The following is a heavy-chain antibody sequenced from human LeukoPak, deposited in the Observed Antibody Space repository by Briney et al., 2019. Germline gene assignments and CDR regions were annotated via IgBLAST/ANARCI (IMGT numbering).Heavy chain of an antibody. D-gene: IGHD3-10*01. V-gene: IGHV4-34*01. CDR2: INHSGST. CDR3: ARVPLWFGESWGWFDP. CDR1: GGSFSGYY. Sequence: SETLSLTCAVYGGSFSGYYWSWIRQPPGKGLEWIGEINHSGSTNYNPSLKSRVTISVDTSKNQFSLKPSSVTAADTAVYYCARVPLWFGESWGWFDPWGQGTLVTVSS. J-gene: IGHJ5*02.